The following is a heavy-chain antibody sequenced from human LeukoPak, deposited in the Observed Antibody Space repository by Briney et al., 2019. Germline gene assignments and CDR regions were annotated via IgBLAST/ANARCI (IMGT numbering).Heavy chain of an antibody. CDR1: GGSISSYY. Sequence: SETLSLTCTVSGGSISSYYWSWIRQPPGKGLEWIGYIYYSGSTNYNPSLKSRVTISVDTSKRQFSLKLTSVTAADTAVYYCARLKWRLDYYFAYWGQGTLVTVSS. D-gene: IGHD5-12*01. J-gene: IGHJ4*02. CDR2: IYYSGST. V-gene: IGHV4-59*08. CDR3: ARLKWRLDYYFAY.